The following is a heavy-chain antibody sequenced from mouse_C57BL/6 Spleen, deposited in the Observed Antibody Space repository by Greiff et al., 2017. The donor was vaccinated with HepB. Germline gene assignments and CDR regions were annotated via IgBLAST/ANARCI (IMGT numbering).Heavy chain of an antibody. CDR3: ARDPYYYDGGY. V-gene: IGHV5-4*01. Sequence: EVKVVESGGGLVKPGGSLKLSCAASGFTFSSYAMSWVRQTPEKRLEWVATISDGGSYTYYPDNVKGRFTISRDNAKNNLYLQMGHLKSGDTAMYYGARDPYYYDGGYWGQGTTLTVSS. CDR2: ISDGGSYT. CDR1: GFTFSSYA. D-gene: IGHD1-1*01. J-gene: IGHJ2*01.